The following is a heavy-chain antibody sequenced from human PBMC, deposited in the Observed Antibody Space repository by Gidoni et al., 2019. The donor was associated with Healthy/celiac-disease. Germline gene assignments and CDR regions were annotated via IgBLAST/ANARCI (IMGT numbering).Heavy chain of an antibody. D-gene: IGHD3-10*01. Sequence: EVQLVESGGGLIQPGGSLRLSCAASGFTVSSNYMSWVRQAPGKGLDWVSVIYSGGSTYSADSVKGRFTISRDNSKNTLYLQMNSLRAEDTAVYYCARLWFGELGHTNWFDPWGQGTLVTVSS. V-gene: IGHV3-53*01. J-gene: IGHJ5*02. CDR2: IYSGGST. CDR1: GFTVSSNY. CDR3: ARLWFGELGHTNWFDP.